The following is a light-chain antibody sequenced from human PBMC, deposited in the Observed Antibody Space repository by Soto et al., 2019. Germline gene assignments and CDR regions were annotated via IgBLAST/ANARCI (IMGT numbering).Light chain of an antibody. CDR2: HSS. V-gene: IGKV3-11*01. CDR1: HSISDS. J-gene: IGKJ1*01. CDR3: QHRSTWPQT. Sequence: EIVLTQSPATLSLSPGERATLSCRASHSISDSIAWFQQKPGQAPRLLIFHSSSRAAGTPARFSGSGSATDSSLTISSLEPEDFAVYYCQHRSTWPQTFGQGTRV.